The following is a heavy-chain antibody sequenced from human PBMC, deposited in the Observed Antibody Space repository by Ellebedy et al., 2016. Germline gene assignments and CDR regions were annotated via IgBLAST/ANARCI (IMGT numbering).Heavy chain of an antibody. Sequence: ASVKVSCKVSGYTLTELSMHWVRQAPGKGLEWMGGFDPEDGETIYAQKFQGRVTITRDTSASTAYMELSSLRSEDTAVYYCARPYGDYDWWFDPWGQGTLVTVSS. CDR1: GYTLTELS. D-gene: IGHD4-17*01. CDR2: FDPEDGET. J-gene: IGHJ5*02. CDR3: ARPYGDYDWWFDP. V-gene: IGHV1-24*01.